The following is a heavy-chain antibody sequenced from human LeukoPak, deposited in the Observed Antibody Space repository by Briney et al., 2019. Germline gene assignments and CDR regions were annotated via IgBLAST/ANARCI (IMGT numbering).Heavy chain of an antibody. CDR3: ARHPAGSGSYYYYYMDV. D-gene: IGHD3-10*01. V-gene: IGHV5-51*01. J-gene: IGHJ6*03. CDR1: GYSFTSYW. CDR2: IYPGDSDT. Sequence: GESLKISCKGSGYSFTSYWIGWVRQMPGKGLEWMGIIYPGDSDTRYSPSFQGQVTISADKSISTAYLQWSSLKASDTAMYYCARHPAGSGSYYYYYMDVWGKGTTVTVSS.